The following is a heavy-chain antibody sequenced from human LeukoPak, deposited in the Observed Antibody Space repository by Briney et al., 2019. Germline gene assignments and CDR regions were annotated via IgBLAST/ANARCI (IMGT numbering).Heavy chain of an antibody. J-gene: IGHJ5*02. D-gene: IGHD6-13*01. V-gene: IGHV3-11*04. CDR2: ISSSGSTI. CDR1: GFTFSDYY. CDR3: ASWYSSSWYRGNWFDP. Sequence: GGSLRLSCAASGFTFSDYYMSWIRQAPGKGLEWVSYISSSGSTIYYADSVKGRITISRDNAKNSLYLQMNSLRAEDTAVYYCASWYSSSWYRGNWFDPWGQGTLVTVSS.